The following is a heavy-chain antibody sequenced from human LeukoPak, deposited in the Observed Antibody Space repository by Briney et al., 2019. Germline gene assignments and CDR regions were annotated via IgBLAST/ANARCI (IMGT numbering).Heavy chain of an antibody. V-gene: IGHV4-59*12. J-gene: IGHJ4*02. CDR1: GGSIRNYY. CDR3: ARAPHFFDTSGSRYYFDY. CDR2: IYYTGIT. Sequence: SETLSLTCTVSGGSIRNYYWSWIRQPPGKGLEWIGYIYYTGITNYSPSLKSRVTISVDTSKNQFSLNLSSVTAADTAVYYCARAPHFFDTSGSRYYFDYWGQGALVTVSS. D-gene: IGHD3-22*01.